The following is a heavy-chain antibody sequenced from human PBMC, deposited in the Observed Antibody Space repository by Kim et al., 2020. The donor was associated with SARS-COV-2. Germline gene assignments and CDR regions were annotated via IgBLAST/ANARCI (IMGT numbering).Heavy chain of an antibody. V-gene: IGHV4-39*07. J-gene: IGHJ3*02. Sequence: YYNPSLKSRVTISVDTSKNQFSLKLSSVTAADTAVYYCARNLLKSYAFDIWGQGTMVTVSS. CDR3: ARNLLKSYAFDI.